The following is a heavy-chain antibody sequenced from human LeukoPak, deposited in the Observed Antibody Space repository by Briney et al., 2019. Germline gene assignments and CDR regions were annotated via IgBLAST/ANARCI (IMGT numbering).Heavy chain of an antibody. CDR3: ARGSPYGPIDY. CDR1: GYTFSSYD. D-gene: IGHD4-17*01. CDR2: MNPNSGNT. V-gene: IGHV1-8*01. Sequence: SVKVFCKSSGYTFSSYDINWVRHPTGQGLEWMGWMNPNSGNTGYAQKFQGRVTMTRNTSISTAYRELSSLRSEDTAVYYCARGSPYGPIDYWGQGTLVTVSS. J-gene: IGHJ4*02.